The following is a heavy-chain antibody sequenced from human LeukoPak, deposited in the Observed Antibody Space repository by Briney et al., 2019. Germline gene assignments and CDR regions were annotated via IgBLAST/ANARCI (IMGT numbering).Heavy chain of an antibody. V-gene: IGHV3-30*18. J-gene: IGHJ6*03. Sequence: GGSLRLSCVVSGFSFNSYEMNWVRQAPGEGLEWVAVISYDGSNKYYADSVKGRFTISRDNSKNTLYLQVNSLRAEDTAVYYCAKDALFYYDFWSGSSGYMDVWGKGTTVTVSS. CDR3: AKDALFYYDFWSGSSGYMDV. D-gene: IGHD3-3*01. CDR1: GFSFNSYE. CDR2: ISYDGSNK.